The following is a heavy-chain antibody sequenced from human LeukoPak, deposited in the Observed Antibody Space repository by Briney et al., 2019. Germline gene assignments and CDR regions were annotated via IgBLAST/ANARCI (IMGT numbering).Heavy chain of an antibody. D-gene: IGHD4-17*01. Sequence: GGSLRLSCAASGFTFSSPWMSWVRQTPEKGLEWVANINKDGREKYYVDSVKGRFTISRDNAKNSLSLQMNSLRAEDTALYYCARDKSYGDSEDYWGQGTLVTVSS. CDR3: ARDKSYGDSEDY. J-gene: IGHJ4*02. V-gene: IGHV3-7*05. CDR1: GFTFSSPW. CDR2: INKDGREK.